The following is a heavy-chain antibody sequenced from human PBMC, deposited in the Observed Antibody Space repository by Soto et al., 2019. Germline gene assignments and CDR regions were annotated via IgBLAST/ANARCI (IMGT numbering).Heavy chain of an antibody. Sequence: ASVKVSCKASGYTFTSYGISWVRQAPGQGLEWMGWISAYNGNTNYAQKLQGRVTMTTDTSTSTAYMELRSLISEDTAVYYCARPGVGKDPFDYWGQGTLVTVSS. D-gene: IGHD3-3*01. J-gene: IGHJ4*02. V-gene: IGHV1-18*01. CDR1: GYTFTSYG. CDR2: ISAYNGNT. CDR3: ARPGVGKDPFDY.